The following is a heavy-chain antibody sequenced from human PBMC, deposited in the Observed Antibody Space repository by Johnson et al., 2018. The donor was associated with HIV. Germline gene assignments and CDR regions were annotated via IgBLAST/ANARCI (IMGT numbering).Heavy chain of an antibody. J-gene: IGHJ3*02. V-gene: IGHV3-30*04. CDR1: GFTFSSYA. Sequence: QVQLVESGGGVVQPGRSLTLSCAASGFTFSSYAMHWVRQAPGKGLEWVAVISYDESHKYYADSVKGRFTISRDNSKNTRYLQMNSLRAEDTAVYYCARVPSRSSWYTAFDIWGQGTTVTVSS. D-gene: IGHD6-13*01. CDR3: ARVPSRSSWYTAFDI. CDR2: ISYDESHK.